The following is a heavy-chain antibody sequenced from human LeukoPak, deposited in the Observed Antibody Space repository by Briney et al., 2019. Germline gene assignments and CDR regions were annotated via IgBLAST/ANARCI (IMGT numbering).Heavy chain of an antibody. CDR3: ARGHDYGDYGGFDP. D-gene: IGHD4-17*01. J-gene: IGHJ5*02. V-gene: IGHV1-69*04. CDR1: GGTFSSYA. CDR2: IIPILGIA. Sequence: ASVKVSCKASGGTFSSYAISWVRQAPGQGLKWMGRIIPILGIANYAQKFQGRVTITADKSTSTAYMELSSLRSEDTAVYYCARGHDYGDYGGFDPWGQGTLVTVSS.